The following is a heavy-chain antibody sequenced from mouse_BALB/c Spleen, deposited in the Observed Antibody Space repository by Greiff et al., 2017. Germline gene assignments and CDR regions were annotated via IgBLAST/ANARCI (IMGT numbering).Heavy chain of an antibody. Sequence: EVQLQQSGAELVKPGASVKLTCTASGFNIKDTYMHWVKQRPEQGLEWIGRIDPANGNTKYDPKFQGKATITADTSSNTAYLQLSSLTSEDTAVYYCARSNYGNHYYAMDYWGQGTSVTVSS. D-gene: IGHD2-1*01. CDR3: ARSNYGNHYYAMDY. J-gene: IGHJ4*01. CDR2: IDPANGNT. CDR1: GFNIKDTY. V-gene: IGHV14-3*02.